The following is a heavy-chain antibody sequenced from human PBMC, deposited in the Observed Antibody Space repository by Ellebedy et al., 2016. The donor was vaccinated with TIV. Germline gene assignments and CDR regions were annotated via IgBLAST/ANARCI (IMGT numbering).Heavy chain of an antibody. D-gene: IGHD3-10*01. Sequence: PGGSLRLSCAASGFTFSTYAVHWVRQAPGKGLEWVTLMSSDGTTKSYADAVKGRFTISRDNSKNTLYLQMNSLRPEDTAVYYCVRSFIFYYGSGNYHNIPVDPWGQGTLVTVSS. CDR1: GFTFSTYA. CDR2: MSSDGTTK. CDR3: VRSFIFYYGSGNYHNIPVDP. J-gene: IGHJ5*02. V-gene: IGHV3-30-3*01.